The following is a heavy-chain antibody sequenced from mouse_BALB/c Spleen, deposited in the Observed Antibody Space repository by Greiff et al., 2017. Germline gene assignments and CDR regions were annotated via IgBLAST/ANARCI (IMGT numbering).Heavy chain of an antibody. CDR2: IWGDGST. Sequence: QVQLQQSGPGLVAPSQSLSITCTVSGFSLTGYGVNWVRQTPGKGLEWLGMIWGDGSTDYNSALKSRLSISKDNSKSQVFLKMNSLQTDDTARYYFARDGYYCSSPWLAYWGQGTLVTVSA. J-gene: IGHJ3*01. CDR1: GFSLTGYG. CDR3: ARDGYYCSSPWLAY. D-gene: IGHD1-1*01. V-gene: IGHV2-6-7*01.